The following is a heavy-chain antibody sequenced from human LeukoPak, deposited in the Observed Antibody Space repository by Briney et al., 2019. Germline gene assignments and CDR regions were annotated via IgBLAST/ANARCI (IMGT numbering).Heavy chain of an antibody. D-gene: IGHD3-3*01. Sequence: GGSLRLSCAASGFTFSSYEMNWVRQAPGKGLEWVSYISSSGSTIYYADSVKGRFTISRDNAKNSLYLQMNSLRAEDTAVYYCARDGVSYYDFWSGYIDYWGQGTLVTVSS. CDR2: ISSSGSTI. V-gene: IGHV3-48*03. J-gene: IGHJ4*02. CDR3: ARDGVSYYDFWSGYIDY. CDR1: GFTFSSYE.